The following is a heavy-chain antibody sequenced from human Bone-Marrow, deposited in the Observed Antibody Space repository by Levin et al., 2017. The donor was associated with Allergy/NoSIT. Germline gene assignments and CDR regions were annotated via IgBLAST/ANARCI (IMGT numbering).Heavy chain of an antibody. CDR3: ARSSYSSSWFDY. Sequence: RAGGSLRLSCAASGFTISSYWMHWVRQAPGRGLVWVSRINSDGSSTSYADSVKGRFTISRDNAKNTLYLQMNSLRDEDAAFYYCARSSYSSSWFDYWGQGTLVTVAA. D-gene: IGHD6-13*01. V-gene: IGHV3-74*01. CDR1: GFTISSYW. J-gene: IGHJ4*02. CDR2: INSDGSST.